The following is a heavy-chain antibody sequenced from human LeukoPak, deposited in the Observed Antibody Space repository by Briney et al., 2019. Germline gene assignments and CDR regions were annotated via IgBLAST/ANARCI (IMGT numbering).Heavy chain of an antibody. CDR2: VWHSGST. CDR3: ASGPVPGLSGYSYYDY. D-gene: IGHD5-12*01. J-gene: IGHJ4*02. V-gene: IGHV4-39*01. CDR1: GGSFSSHTYN. Sequence: SETLSLTCTVSGGSFSSHTYNWGWLRQPPGKGLEWIGFVWHSGSTHYNPSLNDRVTISVDTSRNVFSLKLSSVTAADTAVYYCASGPVPGLSGYSYYDYWGQGSLVTVSS.